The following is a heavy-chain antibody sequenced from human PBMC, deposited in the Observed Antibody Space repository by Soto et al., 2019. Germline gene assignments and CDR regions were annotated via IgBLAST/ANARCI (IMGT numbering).Heavy chain of an antibody. Sequence: QGQLVESGGGVVQPGRSLRLSCAASGFTFSSYAMHWVRQAPGKGLEWVAVISYDGSNKYYADSVKGRFTISRDNSKNTLYLQMNSLRAEDTAVYYCARERSGWYGIDYWGQGTLVTVSS. J-gene: IGHJ4*02. CDR3: ARERSGWYGIDY. V-gene: IGHV3-30-3*01. D-gene: IGHD6-19*01. CDR1: GFTFSSYA. CDR2: ISYDGSNK.